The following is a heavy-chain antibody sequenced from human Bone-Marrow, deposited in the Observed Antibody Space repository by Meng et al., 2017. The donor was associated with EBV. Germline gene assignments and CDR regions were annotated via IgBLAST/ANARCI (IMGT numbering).Heavy chain of an antibody. CDR1: GVPVSSIY. J-gene: IGHJ4*02. V-gene: IGHV3-66*01. D-gene: IGHD6-25*01. CDR3: SARAAESVHFDY. Sequence: QRGGSGRGLVKPGGPLSLSWAASGVPVSSIYWRWFCHAPGKRLEWVLVIYSGGRTYYEDSVKSRLIISTENSSNTQFLQMNSLGAEETAVYYCSARAAESVHFDYWGQGTLVTVSS. CDR2: IYSGGRT.